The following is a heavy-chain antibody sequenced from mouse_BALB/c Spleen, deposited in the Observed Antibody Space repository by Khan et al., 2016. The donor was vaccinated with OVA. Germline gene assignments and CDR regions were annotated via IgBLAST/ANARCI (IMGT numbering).Heavy chain of an antibody. CDR2: IYPGSGTT. CDR3: AKNYASWFAY. Sequence: VQLQQSGPELVKPGASVKMSCKASGYTFTDYVINWVKQRTGQGLEWIGEIYPGSGTTYYNEKFKGKATLTADNSSNTAYMQLSSLTSEDSAVYFCAKNYASWFAYWGQGTLVTVSA. V-gene: IGHV1-77*01. J-gene: IGHJ3*01. CDR1: GYTFTDYV.